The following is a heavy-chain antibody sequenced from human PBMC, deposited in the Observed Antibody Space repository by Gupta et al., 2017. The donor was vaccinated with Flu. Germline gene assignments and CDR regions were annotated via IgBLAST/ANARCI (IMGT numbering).Heavy chain of an antibody. V-gene: IGHV3-30*03. CDR3: ARDSGWKYFDV. CDR2: MSKDGSNK. D-gene: IGHD1-1*01. CDR1: GFIFSSSR. J-gene: IGHJ4*02. Sequence: QVQLVESGGGVVQPGRSLRLSCTASGFIFSSSRIHWVRQAPGKGLEGRTVMSKDGSNKNYPDSVRGRFTISRDNSKNTLFPQMNSLIAEDTAVYYCARDSGWKYFDVWGQGTLVTVSS.